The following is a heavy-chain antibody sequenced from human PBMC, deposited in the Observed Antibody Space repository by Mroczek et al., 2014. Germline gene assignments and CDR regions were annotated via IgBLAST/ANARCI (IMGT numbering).Heavy chain of an antibody. J-gene: IGHJ4*02. D-gene: IGHD6-6*01. Sequence: VQLVQSGGGLVEPGRSLRLSCAASGFTFDDYAMHWVRQAPGKGLEWVSYISSSSSTIYYADSVKGRFTISRDNAKNSLYLQMNSLRAEDTAVYYCARERRGSSDHFFDYWGQGTLVTVSS. CDR2: ISSSSSTI. V-gene: IGHV3-48*01. CDR1: GFTFDDYA. CDR3: ARERRGSSDHFFDY.